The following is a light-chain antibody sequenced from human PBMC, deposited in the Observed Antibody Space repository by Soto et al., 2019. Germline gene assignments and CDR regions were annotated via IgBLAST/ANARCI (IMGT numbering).Light chain of an antibody. Sequence: IELTQSPGTLSLSPGERATLSCRASQSVSDNYLAWYQQKPGQAPRLLIYGASSRATAIPDRFSGSGSGTDFTLTISRLEPEDFAVYYCQQYGSSPPYTFGQGTKLEIK. J-gene: IGKJ2*01. CDR2: GAS. V-gene: IGKV3-20*01. CDR3: QQYGSSPPYT. CDR1: QSVSDNY.